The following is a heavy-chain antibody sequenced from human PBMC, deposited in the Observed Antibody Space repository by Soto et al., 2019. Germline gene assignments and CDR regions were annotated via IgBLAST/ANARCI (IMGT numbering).Heavy chain of an antibody. Sequence: ASVKVSCKASGYTFTSYGISWVRQAPGQGLEWMGWISAYNGNTNYAQKLQDRVTMTTDTSTSTAYMELRSLRSDDTAVYYCARIEGDYYYYYGMDVWGQGTTVTVSS. V-gene: IGHV1-18*01. D-gene: IGHD3-16*01. J-gene: IGHJ6*02. CDR1: GYTFTSYG. CDR2: ISAYNGNT. CDR3: ARIEGDYYYYYGMDV.